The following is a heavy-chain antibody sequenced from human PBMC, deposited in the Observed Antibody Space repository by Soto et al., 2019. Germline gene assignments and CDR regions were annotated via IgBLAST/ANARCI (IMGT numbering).Heavy chain of an antibody. CDR2: RIPIFGTA. D-gene: IGHD3-3*01. J-gene: IGHJ4*02. V-gene: IGHV1-69*01. CDR3: ARGPNFGVVITPFDY. CDR1: GGTFSSYA. Sequence: QVQLVQSGAEVKKPGSSVKVSCKASGGTFSSYAISWVRQAPGQGLEWMGGRIPIFGTAKYAQKFQGRVTITADESTSTAYVELSSLRSEDTAVYYCARGPNFGVVITPFDYWGQGTLVTVSS.